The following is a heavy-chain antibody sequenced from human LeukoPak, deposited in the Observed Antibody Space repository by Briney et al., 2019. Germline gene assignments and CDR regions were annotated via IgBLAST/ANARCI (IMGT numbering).Heavy chain of an antibody. Sequence: GGSLRLSCAASGFTFGSYAMSWVRQAPGKGLEWVSGISGGNSRSTYYADSVKGRFTISRDNSKNTLYLQMNSLRAEDSAVYYCASAYYHYYFDYWGQGTLVTVSS. CDR3: ASAYYHYYFDY. CDR1: GFTFGSYA. V-gene: IGHV3-23*01. CDR2: ISGGNSRST. J-gene: IGHJ4*02. D-gene: IGHD3-22*01.